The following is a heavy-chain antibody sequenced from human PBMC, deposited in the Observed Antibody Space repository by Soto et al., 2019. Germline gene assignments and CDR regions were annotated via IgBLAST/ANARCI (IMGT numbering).Heavy chain of an antibody. CDR2: ISYDGSNK. Sequence: GGSLRLSCAASGFTFSSYGMHWVRQAPGKGLEWVAVISYDGSNKYYADSVKGRFTISRDNSKNTLYLQMNSLRAEDTAVYYCAKEQTSGHYYGSGSYSGLYYFDYWGQGTLVTVSS. V-gene: IGHV3-30*18. CDR3: AKEQTSGHYYGSGSYSGLYYFDY. CDR1: GFTFSSYG. J-gene: IGHJ4*02. D-gene: IGHD3-10*01.